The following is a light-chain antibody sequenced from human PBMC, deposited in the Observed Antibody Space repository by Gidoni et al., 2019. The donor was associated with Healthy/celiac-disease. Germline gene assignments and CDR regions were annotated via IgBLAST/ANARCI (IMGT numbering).Light chain of an antibody. CDR2: CAS. CDR1: QSVSSSY. CDR3: QQYGSSPQT. V-gene: IGKV3-20*01. J-gene: IGKJ2*01. Sequence: IVLTQSPGTLSLYPGERATLSCRASQSVSSSYLAWYQQKPGQAPRLLIYCASSRATGIPDRFSGSGSGTDFTLTISRLEPEDFAVYYCQQYGSSPQTFGQGTKLEIK.